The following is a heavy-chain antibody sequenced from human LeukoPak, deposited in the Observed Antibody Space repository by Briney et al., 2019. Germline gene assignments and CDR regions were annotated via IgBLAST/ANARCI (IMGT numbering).Heavy chain of an antibody. CDR1: GFTFSAYT. V-gene: IGHV3-30*03. Sequence: GGSLRLSCAASGFTFSAYTMHWVRQAPGKGLEWVALMSFDGEITYYADSVKGRLTISRDNSKNTLYLQMNSLRFEDTAVYFCVRDGRYSKASNFFDSWGQGTLVTVSS. J-gene: IGHJ4*02. CDR2: MSFDGEIT. D-gene: IGHD6-13*01. CDR3: VRDGRYSKASNFFDS.